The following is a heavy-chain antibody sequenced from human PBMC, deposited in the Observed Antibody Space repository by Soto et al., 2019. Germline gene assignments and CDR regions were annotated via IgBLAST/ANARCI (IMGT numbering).Heavy chain of an antibody. CDR3: ARDRIIGTSYSDY. CDR1: SGSINSFY. Sequence: PSETLSLTCTVSSGSINSFYWIWIRQPAGKGLEWIGRIHSSGTTNYNPSLKSRVTMSVDTSRNQFSLKLTSVTAADTAVYYCARDRIIGTSYSDYWGQGVLVTVSS. D-gene: IGHD1-7*01. V-gene: IGHV4-4*07. J-gene: IGHJ4*02. CDR2: IHSSGTT.